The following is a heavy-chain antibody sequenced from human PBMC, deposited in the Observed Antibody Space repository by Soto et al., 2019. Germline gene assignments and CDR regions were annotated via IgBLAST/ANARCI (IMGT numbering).Heavy chain of an antibody. CDR3: ARSAVGATKSGFDS. V-gene: IGHV4-31*03. Sequence: QVQLQESGPGLVKPSQTLSLTCNVSGDSINNGGHYWSWILQPPGNGLVWIGFIYYSGTTYYNPSLKSRVTISVHTSKIQFALKLNSVTAADTAVYYCARSAVGATKSGFDSWGQGTLVTVSS. CDR1: GDSINNGGHY. J-gene: IGHJ4*02. CDR2: IYYSGTT. D-gene: IGHD1-26*01.